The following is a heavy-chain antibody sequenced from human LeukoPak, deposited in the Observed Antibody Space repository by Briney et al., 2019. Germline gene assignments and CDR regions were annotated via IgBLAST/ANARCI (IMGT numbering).Heavy chain of an antibody. CDR2: IYTSGST. V-gene: IGHV4-61*02. CDR1: GGSISSSSYY. Sequence: SETLSLTCTVSGGSISSSSYYWSWIRQPAGKGLEWIGRIYTSGSTNYNPSLKSRVTISVDTSKNQFSLKLSSVTAADTAVYYCARHWPKWELDPWGQGTLVTVSS. CDR3: ARHWPKWELDP. J-gene: IGHJ5*02. D-gene: IGHD1-26*01.